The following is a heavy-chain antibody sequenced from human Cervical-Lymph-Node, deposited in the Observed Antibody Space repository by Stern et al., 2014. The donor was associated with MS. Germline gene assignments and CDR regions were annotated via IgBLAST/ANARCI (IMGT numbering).Heavy chain of an antibody. CDR1: GYKFSLYW. D-gene: IGHD1-14*01. CDR2: ISPGDSET. Sequence: EVQLVESGAELIRPGESLKISWKGSGYKFSLYWIAWVRQMPGKGLAGLGIISPGDSETRYSPYFQDHVTMSADKSTSTAYLQWSSLNASDTAMYFCARQTTAWASDVWGQGTLVTVSS. V-gene: IGHV5-51*01. CDR3: ARQTTAWASDV. J-gene: IGHJ4*02.